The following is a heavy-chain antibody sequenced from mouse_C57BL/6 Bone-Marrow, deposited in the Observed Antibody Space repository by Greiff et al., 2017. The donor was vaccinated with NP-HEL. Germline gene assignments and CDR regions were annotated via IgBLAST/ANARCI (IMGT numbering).Heavy chain of an antibody. CDR2: ISYDGSN. Sequence: EVQRVESGPGLVKPSQSLSLTCSVTGYSITSGYYWNWIRQFPGNKLEWMGYISYDGSNNYNPSLKNRISITRDTSKNQFFLKLNSVTTEDTATYYCAMGYGYHWYFDVWGTGTTVTVSS. CDR1: GYSITSGYY. J-gene: IGHJ1*03. CDR3: AMGYGYHWYFDV. D-gene: IGHD2-2*01. V-gene: IGHV3-6*01.